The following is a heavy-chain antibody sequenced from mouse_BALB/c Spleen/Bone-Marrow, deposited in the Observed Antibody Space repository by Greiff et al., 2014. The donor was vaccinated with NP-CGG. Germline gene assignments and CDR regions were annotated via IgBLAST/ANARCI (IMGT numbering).Heavy chain of an antibody. V-gene: IGHV1-67*01. J-gene: IGHJ4*01. Sequence: QVQLQQPGPELVRPGVSVKISCKGSGYTFTDYGMHWVKQSHAKSLEWIGLISLYSGNTNYNQKFKDKATMTVDKSSSTAYMELARLTSEDSAIYYCARGGYRYDETMDYWGQGTSVTASS. D-gene: IGHD2-14*01. CDR2: ISLYSGNT. CDR3: ARGGYRYDETMDY. CDR1: GYTFTDYG.